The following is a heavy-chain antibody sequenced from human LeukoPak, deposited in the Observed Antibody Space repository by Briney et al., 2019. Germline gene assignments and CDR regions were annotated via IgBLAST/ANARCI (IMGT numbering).Heavy chain of an antibody. D-gene: IGHD6-19*01. J-gene: IGHJ4*02. CDR3: ARDDKAIAVAGTNY. Sequence: ASVKVSCKASGYTFTGCYMHWVRQAPGQGLEWMGWINPNSGGTNYAQKFQGRVTMTRDTSISTAYMKLSRLRSDDTAVYYCARDDKAIAVAGTNYWGQGTLVTVSS. CDR2: INPNSGGT. V-gene: IGHV1-2*02. CDR1: GYTFTGCY.